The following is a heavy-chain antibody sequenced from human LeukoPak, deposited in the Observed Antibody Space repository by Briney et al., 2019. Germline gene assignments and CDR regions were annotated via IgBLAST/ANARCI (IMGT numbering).Heavy chain of an antibody. V-gene: IGHV3-49*03. CDR2: IRSKAHGGTT. J-gene: IGHJ5*02. D-gene: IGHD3-10*01. CDR1: GFTFGDYA. Sequence: PGVSLKLSCTASGFTFGDYAMSWFRQAPGKGLVGVGFIRSKAHGGTTEYAASVKGRFTISRDDSKSIAYLQMNSLKTEDTAVYYCTRDRSWFGELYSNWFDPWGQGTLVTVSS. CDR3: TRDRSWFGELYSNWFDP.